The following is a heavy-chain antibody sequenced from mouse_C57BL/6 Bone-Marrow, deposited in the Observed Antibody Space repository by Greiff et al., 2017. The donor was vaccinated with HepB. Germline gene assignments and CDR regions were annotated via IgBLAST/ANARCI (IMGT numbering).Heavy chain of an antibody. Sequence: QVQLQQSGAELARPGASVKLSCKASGYTFTSYGISWVKQRTGQGLEWIGEIYPRSGNTYYNEKFKGKATLTADKSSSTAYMELRSLTSEDSAVYFCARRDYDGAWFAYWDQGTLVTVSA. CDR3: ARRDYDGAWFAY. V-gene: IGHV1-81*01. D-gene: IGHD2-4*01. J-gene: IGHJ3*01. CDR1: GYTFTSYG. CDR2: IYPRSGNT.